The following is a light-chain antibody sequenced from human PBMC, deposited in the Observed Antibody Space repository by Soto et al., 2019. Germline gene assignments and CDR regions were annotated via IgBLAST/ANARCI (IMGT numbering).Light chain of an antibody. CDR2: EVS. CDR3: SSYTTSSTLLYV. Sequence: QSALTQPASVSGSPGQSITISCTGTSRDVGGYNSVSWYQQHPGKAPKLMIYEVSNRPSGVSNRFSGSKSGNTASLTISGLQAEDEAEYYCSSYTTSSTLLYVFGTGTKVTVL. CDR1: SRDVGGYNS. V-gene: IGLV2-14*01. J-gene: IGLJ1*01.